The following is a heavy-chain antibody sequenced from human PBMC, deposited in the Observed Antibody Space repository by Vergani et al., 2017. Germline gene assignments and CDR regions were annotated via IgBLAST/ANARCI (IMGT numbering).Heavy chain of an antibody. CDR3: ARDRYSGSYWDRTALDY. Sequence: QVQLVQSGAEVKKPGASVKVSCKASGYTFTSYYMHWVRQAPGQGLEWMGGIIPIFGTANYAQKFQGRVTITADESTSTAYMELSSLRSEDTAVYYCARDRYSGSYWDRTALDYWGQGTLVTVSS. J-gene: IGHJ4*02. V-gene: IGHV1-69*01. D-gene: IGHD1-26*01. CDR2: IIPIFGTA. CDR1: GYTFTSYY.